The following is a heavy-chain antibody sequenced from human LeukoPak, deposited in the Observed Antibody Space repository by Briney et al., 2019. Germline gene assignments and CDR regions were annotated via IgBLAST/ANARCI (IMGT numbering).Heavy chain of an antibody. J-gene: IGHJ6*02. CDR2: IRSKANNYAT. CDR1: GFTFSGSA. Sequence: PGGSLRLSCAASGFTFSGSAMHWVRQASGKGLEWVGRIRSKANNYATAYAASVKGRFTISRDDSKKTAYLQMNSLKTEDTAVYYCTRRTDGYNFHYYYYAMDVWGQGTTVTVSS. V-gene: IGHV3-73*01. CDR3: TRRTDGYNFHYYYYAMDV. D-gene: IGHD5-24*01.